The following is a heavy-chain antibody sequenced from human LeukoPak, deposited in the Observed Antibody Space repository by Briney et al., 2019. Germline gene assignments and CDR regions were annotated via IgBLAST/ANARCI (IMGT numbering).Heavy chain of an antibody. Sequence: GGSLRLSCAASGFTFSSYGMHWVRPAPGKGLEWVAFIRYDGSNKYYADSVKGRFTISRDNSKNTLYLQMNSLRAEDTAVYYCAKDGVVVAAQGGYYYYYMDVWGKGTTVTISS. CDR3: AKDGVVVAAQGGYYYYYMDV. J-gene: IGHJ6*03. D-gene: IGHD2-15*01. CDR1: GFTFSSYG. CDR2: IRYDGSNK. V-gene: IGHV3-30*02.